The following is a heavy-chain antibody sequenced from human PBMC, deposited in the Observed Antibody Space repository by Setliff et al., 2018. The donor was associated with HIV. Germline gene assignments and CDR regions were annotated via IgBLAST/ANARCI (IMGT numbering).Heavy chain of an antibody. Sequence: RASVKVSCKTSGGTFSSYAVSWVRQAPGQGLEWMGGIIPAFGTANYAQKFQGRVTITTDESTSTAYMELSGLRSEDTAVYFCARDGLLVAGIRFDYWGQGTLVPSPQ. CDR1: GGTFSSYA. V-gene: IGHV1-69*05. D-gene: IGHD6-19*01. CDR2: IIPAFGTA. J-gene: IGHJ4*01. CDR3: ARDGLLVAGIRFDY.